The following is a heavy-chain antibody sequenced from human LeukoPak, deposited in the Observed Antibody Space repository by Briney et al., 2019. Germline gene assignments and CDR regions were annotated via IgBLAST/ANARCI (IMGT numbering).Heavy chain of an antibody. J-gene: IGHJ4*02. CDR1: GFTFSNYR. CDR2: ISGSGGRT. CDR3: AKVYGSGWYTSDS. V-gene: IGHV3-23*01. D-gene: IGHD6-19*01. Sequence: PGGSLRLSCAASGFTFSNYRMSWVRQAPGKGLEWVSAISGSGGRTYYADSVKSRFTISRDTSKKTLYLQMNRLRAEDTAVYYCAKVYGSGWYTSDSWGQGTLVTVSS.